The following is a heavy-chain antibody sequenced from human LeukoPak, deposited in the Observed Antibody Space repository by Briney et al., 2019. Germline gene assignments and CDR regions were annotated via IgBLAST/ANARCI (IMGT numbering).Heavy chain of an antibody. V-gene: IGHV4-4*07. J-gene: IGHJ3*02. CDR2: IYTSGST. D-gene: IGHD3-22*01. CDR1: GGSISSYY. Sequence: SETLSLTSTVSGGSISSYYWSWIRQPAGKGLEWIGRIYTSGSTNYNPSLKSRVTMSVDTSKNQFSLKLSSVTAADTAVYYCARDLNYYDSSGYYLGAFDIWGQGTMVTVSS. CDR3: ARDLNYYDSSGYYLGAFDI.